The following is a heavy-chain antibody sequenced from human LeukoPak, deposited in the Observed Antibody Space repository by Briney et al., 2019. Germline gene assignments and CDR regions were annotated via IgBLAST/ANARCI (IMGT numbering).Heavy chain of an antibody. J-gene: IGHJ4*02. D-gene: IGHD3-3*01. CDR1: GFTFSSYA. CDR3: AKEIGIFGVVIDFDY. Sequence: GGSLRLSCAASGFTFSSYAISWVRQAPGKGLEWVSAISGSGGSTYYADSVKGRFTISRDNSKNTLYLQMNSLRAEDTAVYYCAKEIGIFGVVIDFDYWGQGTLVTVSS. V-gene: IGHV3-23*01. CDR2: ISGSGGST.